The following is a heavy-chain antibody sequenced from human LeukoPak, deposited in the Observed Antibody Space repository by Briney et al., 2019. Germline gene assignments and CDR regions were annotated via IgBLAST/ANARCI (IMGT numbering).Heavy chain of an antibody. CDR1: GFTFSTYA. CDR2: TTYDGSHQ. Sequence: GGSLRLSCAASGFTFSTYAMHWVRQTPGKGLEWVAITTYDGSHQYYADSVKGRFTISRDNSKNTLYLQMDSLRAEDTAVYYCARDPAPAPRGMDVWGQGTTVTVSS. J-gene: IGHJ6*02. V-gene: IGHV3-30*04. D-gene: IGHD2-2*01. CDR3: ARDPAPAPRGMDV.